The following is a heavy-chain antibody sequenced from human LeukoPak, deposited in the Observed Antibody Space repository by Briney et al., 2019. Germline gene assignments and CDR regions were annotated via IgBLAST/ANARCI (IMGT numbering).Heavy chain of an antibody. CDR1: GFTFSSYW. J-gene: IGHJ4*02. CDR3: TKQGRVAAAGRGGWDYFDY. V-gene: IGHV3-7*03. D-gene: IGHD6-13*01. CDR2: IKLDGSEK. Sequence: GGSLRLSCAASGFTFSSYWLSWVRQAPGKGLEWVANIKLDGSEKYYVDSVKGRFTISRDNAKNSLYLQMNSLRAEDTALYYCTKQGRVAAAGRGGWDYFDYWGQGTLVTVSS.